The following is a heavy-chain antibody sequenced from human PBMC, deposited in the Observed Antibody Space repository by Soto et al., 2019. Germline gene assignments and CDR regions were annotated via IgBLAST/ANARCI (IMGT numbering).Heavy chain of an antibody. CDR1: GYTFTSYD. D-gene: IGHD1-26*01. V-gene: IGHV1-46*01. CDR2: INPSGGST. CDR3: ARESMGATTDYYYYGMDV. Sequence: ASVKVSCKASGYTFTSYDMHWVRQAPGQGLEWMGIINPSGGSTTYAQKFQGRVTMTRDTSTRTVYMELSSLRSEDTAVYYCARESMGATTDYYYYGMDVWGQGTTVTVSS. J-gene: IGHJ6*02.